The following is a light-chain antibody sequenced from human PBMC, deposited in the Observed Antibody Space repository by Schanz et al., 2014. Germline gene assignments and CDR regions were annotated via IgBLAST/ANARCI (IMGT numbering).Light chain of an antibody. CDR1: QSLRSNS. J-gene: IGKJ4*01. CDR3: QQYGSSPLA. CDR2: GAS. V-gene: IGKV3-20*01. Sequence: EIVLTQSPGTLSLSPGERATLSCRASQSLRSNSLAWYQQKLGQAPRLLMYGASTRATGIPARFSGSGSGTEFTLTISSLQSEDFAVYYCQQYGSSPLAFGGGTKVEIK.